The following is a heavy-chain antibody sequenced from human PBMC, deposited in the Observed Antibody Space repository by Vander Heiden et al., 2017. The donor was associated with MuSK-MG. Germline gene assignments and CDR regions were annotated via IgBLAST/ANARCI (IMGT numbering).Heavy chain of an antibody. CDR1: GFTFSNYD. CDR3: ARGRVNDFGDG. D-gene: IGHD4-17*01. V-gene: IGHV3-33*01. J-gene: IGHJ4*02. Sequence: QVQLVESGGGVVQPGGSLRLSCVASGFTFSNYDMHWVRQAPGKGLEWVAVIWFDGSDKYYADSVKGRFTISKDNSKNTLYLQMNSLRPEDTAVYYCARGRVNDFGDGWGKGTLVTGSS. CDR2: IWFDGSDK.